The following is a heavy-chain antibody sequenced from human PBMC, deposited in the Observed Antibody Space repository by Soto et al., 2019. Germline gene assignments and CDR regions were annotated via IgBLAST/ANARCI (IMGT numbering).Heavy chain of an antibody. Sequence: QVQLVQSGAEVKKPGSSVKVSCKASGGTFRRDAISWVRQAPGQGLEWMGGIIPISGTAHYAQKFQGRVTMTADESTSAAYGALSSLRSEDAAVYYCARSGSTVIVVVNGYYYYAMDVGGQGTTVTVSS. CDR1: GGTFRRDA. J-gene: IGHJ6*02. D-gene: IGHD3-22*01. V-gene: IGHV1-69*12. CDR3: ARSGSTVIVVVNGYYYYAMDV. CDR2: IIPISGTA.